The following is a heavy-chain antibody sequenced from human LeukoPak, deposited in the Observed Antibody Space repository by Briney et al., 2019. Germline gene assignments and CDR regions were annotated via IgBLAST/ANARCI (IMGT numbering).Heavy chain of an antibody. V-gene: IGHV3-21*03. J-gene: IGHJ4*02. CDR2: ISSSSSSI. Sequence: PGGSLRLSCAASGFTFSSYSMNWVRQAPGKGLEWVSSISSSSSSIYYADSLKGRFAMSRDNAKNTLYLQMNSLRAEDTALYYCARSITMMNLWGQGTLVTVSS. CDR3: ARSITMMNL. D-gene: IGHD3-22*01. CDR1: GFTFSSYS.